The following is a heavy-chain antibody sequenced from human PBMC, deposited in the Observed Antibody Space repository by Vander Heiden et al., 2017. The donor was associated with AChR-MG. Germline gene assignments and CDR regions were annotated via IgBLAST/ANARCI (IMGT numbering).Heavy chain of an antibody. J-gene: IGHJ4*02. D-gene: IGHD3-10*01. V-gene: IGHV3-73*02. Sequence: EVQLVESGGGLVQPGGSLKLSSAALRFTFSGSAMHWVRQASGKGLEWVGRIRSKANSYATAYAASVKGRFTISRDDSKNTAYLQMNSLKTEDTAVYYCTRRYGSGSYYDWGQGTLVTVSS. CDR1: RFTFSGSA. CDR2: IRSKANSYAT. CDR3: TRRYGSGSYYD.